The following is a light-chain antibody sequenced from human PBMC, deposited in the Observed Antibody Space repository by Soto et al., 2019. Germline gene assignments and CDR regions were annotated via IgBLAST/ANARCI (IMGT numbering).Light chain of an antibody. CDR1: SSNIGAGYD. Sequence: QSVLTQPPSVSGAPGQRVTISCTGGSSNIGAGYDVHWYLQLPGTAPKLLIYGNSNRPSGVPDRFSGSKSGTSASLAITGLQAEDEADYYCQSYDSSLSGWVFGGGTKLTVL. CDR2: GNS. CDR3: QSYDSSLSGWV. J-gene: IGLJ3*02. V-gene: IGLV1-40*01.